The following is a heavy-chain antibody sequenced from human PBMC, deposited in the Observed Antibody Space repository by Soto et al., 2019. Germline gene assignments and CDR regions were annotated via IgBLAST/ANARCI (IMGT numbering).Heavy chain of an antibody. D-gene: IGHD5-12*01. V-gene: IGHV3-15*01. CDR2: IKSKTDGGTT. CDR1: GFTFSNAW. CDR3: TTAIYSGYDYYYYYMDV. Sequence: GGSLRLSCAASGFTFSNAWMSWVRQAPGKGLEWVGRIKSKTDGGTTDYAAPVKGRFTISRDDSKNTLYLQMNSLKTEDTAVYYCTTAIYSGYDYYYYYMDVWGKGTTVTVS. J-gene: IGHJ6*03.